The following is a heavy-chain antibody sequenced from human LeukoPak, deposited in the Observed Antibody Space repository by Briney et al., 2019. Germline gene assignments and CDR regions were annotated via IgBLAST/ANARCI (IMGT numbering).Heavy chain of an antibody. CDR2: IYYSGYS. J-gene: IGHJ4*02. CDR1: GGSIHSGGYY. V-gene: IGHV4-31*03. D-gene: IGHD4-17*01. CDR3: ARATTVTTDFDY. Sequence: TLSLTCTVSGGSIHSGGYYWRWIRQLPGKGLEWMGFIYYSGYSNYNPSLKSRLTMSIDTSNNQFSLRLNSVTAADTAVYYCARATTVTTDFDYWGQGTLVTVSS.